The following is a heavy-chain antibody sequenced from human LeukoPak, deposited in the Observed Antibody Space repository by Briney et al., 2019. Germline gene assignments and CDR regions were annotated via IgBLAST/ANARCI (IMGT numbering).Heavy chain of an antibody. CDR2: ISGSDGST. J-gene: IGHJ4*02. Sequence: PGGSLRLSCAASGFTFSSYAMNWVRQAPGKGLEWVSAISGSDGSTYCADSVKGRFTISRDNSKNTLYLQMNSLRAEDTAVYYCAKSKVVAATMGRFDYWGQGTLVTVSS. D-gene: IGHD2-15*01. CDR1: GFTFSSYA. CDR3: AKSKVVAATMGRFDY. V-gene: IGHV3-23*01.